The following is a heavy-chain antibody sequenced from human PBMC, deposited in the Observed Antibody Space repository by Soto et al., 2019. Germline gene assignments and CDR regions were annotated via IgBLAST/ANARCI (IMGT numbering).Heavy chain of an antibody. CDR1: GGTFSSYA. V-gene: IGHV1-69*13. D-gene: IGHD4-4*01. J-gene: IGHJ4*02. CDR2: IIPISGTA. CDR3: ACSPYSNSVNCFAY. Sequence: SVNVSCKASGGTFSSYAISWVRQAPGQGLEWMGGIIPISGTANYAQKFQGRVTITAAESTRTAYMELSSLRSEDTAVYYCACSPYSNSVNCFAYWGQGPRDTASS.